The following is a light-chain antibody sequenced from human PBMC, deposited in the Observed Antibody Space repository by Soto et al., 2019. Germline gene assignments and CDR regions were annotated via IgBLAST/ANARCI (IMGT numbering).Light chain of an antibody. CDR1: SSNIGSDY. V-gene: IGLV1-51*02. CDR2: ENN. J-gene: IGLJ2*01. Sequence: QSVLTQPPSVSTAPGQSVTISCSGSSSNIGSDYVSWYQQLPGTAPKLLIYENNKRPSGTPDRFSGSKSGTSATLGITGLQTGDEADYYCAAWDKSLSGGVFGGGTKLTVL. CDR3: AAWDKSLSGGV.